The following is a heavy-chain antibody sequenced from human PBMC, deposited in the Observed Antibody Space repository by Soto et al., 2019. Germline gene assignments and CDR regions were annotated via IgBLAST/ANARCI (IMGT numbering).Heavy chain of an antibody. CDR3: ARIRSGYVGVDY. D-gene: IGHD5-12*01. J-gene: IGHJ4*02. V-gene: IGHV2-70*11. CDR1: GFSLSTSGMC. Sequence: SGPRWEPTQTLTLTCTFSGFSLSTSGMCVSWIRQPPGKALEWLARIDWDDDKYYSTSLKTRLTISKDTSKNQVVLTMTNMDPVDTATYYCARIRSGYVGVDYWGQGTLVTVSS. CDR2: IDWDDDK.